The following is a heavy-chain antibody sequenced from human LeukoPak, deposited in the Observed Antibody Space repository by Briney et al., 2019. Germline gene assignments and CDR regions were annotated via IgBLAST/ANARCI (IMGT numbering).Heavy chain of an antibody. D-gene: IGHD3/OR15-3a*01. CDR3: AKDLFRWTFDH. CDR2: IGGDGIA. CDR1: GFPFDVAA. Sequence: PGGSLRLSCTVSGFPFDVAAMTWVRQRPGAGLEWVAAIGGDGIARYTDSVAGRFTISKDIARHILYLPMNSLRIDDTAIYYCAKDLFRWTFDHWGPGTLVTVSS. J-gene: IGHJ5*02. V-gene: IGHV3-23*01.